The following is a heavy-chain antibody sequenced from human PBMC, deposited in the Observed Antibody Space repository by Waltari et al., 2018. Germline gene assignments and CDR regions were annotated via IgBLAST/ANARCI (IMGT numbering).Heavy chain of an antibody. D-gene: IGHD3-3*01. Sequence: EVQLVQSGAEVEKPGESLKISCKGSGSSFTSYWIVWVRQVPGRGLEFMGIIQPGDSDTRYSPSFQGRVTISADKSINTAYLQWSSLKASDTAIYYCARLNNFWSGFYNWFDPWGQGTLVTVSS. CDR1: GSSFTSYW. J-gene: IGHJ5*02. CDR2: IQPGDSDT. CDR3: ARLNNFWSGFYNWFDP. V-gene: IGHV5-51*01.